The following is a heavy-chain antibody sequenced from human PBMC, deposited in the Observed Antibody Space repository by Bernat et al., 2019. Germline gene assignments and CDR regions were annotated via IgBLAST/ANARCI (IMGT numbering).Heavy chain of an antibody. CDR2: INPSSGTT. J-gene: IGHJ4*02. CDR1: GYTFTSYY. V-gene: IGHV1-46*01. Sequence: QVQLVQSGAEVKKPGASVKVSCKASGYTFTSYYIHWVRQAPGQGLEWMGIINPSSGTTSYAQKYQGRVTMTRDTSTSTAYMELSSLRSEDAAVSYCATGANSSPFAVWVHWGQGTLVTVSS. CDR3: ATGANSSPFAVWVH. D-gene: IGHD6-19*01.